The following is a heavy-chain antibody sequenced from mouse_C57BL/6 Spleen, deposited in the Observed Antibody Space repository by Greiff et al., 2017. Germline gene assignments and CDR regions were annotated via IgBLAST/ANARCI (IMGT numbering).Heavy chain of an antibody. CDR2: IWGGGST. CDR1: GFSLTSSG. D-gene: IGHD2-1*01. CDR3: ARDLQNYAMDY. J-gene: IGHJ4*01. Sequence: QVQLPQSGPGLVAPSQSLYITCTVSGFSLTSSGVHWVRQPPGKGLEWLGVIWGGGSTNYNSALMSRLSISKDNSKSQVFLKMNSLQTDDTAMYYGARDLQNYAMDYCGQGTSVTVSS. V-gene: IGHV2-9*02.